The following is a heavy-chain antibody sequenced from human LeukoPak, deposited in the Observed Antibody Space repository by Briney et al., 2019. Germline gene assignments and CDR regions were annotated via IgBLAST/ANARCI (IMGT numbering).Heavy chain of an antibody. CDR2: ISESGGST. CDR3: AKDTSIGRYCTNGVCSPFDY. Sequence: GGSLRLSCAASGFTFSSYAMSWVRQAPGKGLDWVSAISESGGSTYDADSVKGRFTISRDNSKNTLYLQMNSLRAEDTAVYYCAKDTSIGRYCTNGVCSPFDYWGQGTLVTVSS. J-gene: IGHJ4*02. D-gene: IGHD2-8*01. CDR1: GFTFSSYA. V-gene: IGHV3-23*01.